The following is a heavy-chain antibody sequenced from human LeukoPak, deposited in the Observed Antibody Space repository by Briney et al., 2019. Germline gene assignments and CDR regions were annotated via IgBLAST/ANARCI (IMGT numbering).Heavy chain of an antibody. CDR3: AKDRDWYYFDY. J-gene: IGHJ4*02. D-gene: IGHD5-24*01. CDR2: ISYDGSNK. V-gene: IGHV3-30*18. CDR1: GFTFSSYG. Sequence: PGGSLRLSCAASGFTFSSYGMHWDRQAPGKGLEWVAVISYDGSNKYYADSVKGRFTISRDNSKNTLYLQMNSLRAEDTAVYYCAKDRDWYYFDYWGQGTLVTVSS.